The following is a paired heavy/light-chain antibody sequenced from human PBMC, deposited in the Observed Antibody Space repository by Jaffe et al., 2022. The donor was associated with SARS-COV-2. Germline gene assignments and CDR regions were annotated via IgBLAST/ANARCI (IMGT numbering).Heavy chain of an antibody. V-gene: IGHV3-21*01. D-gene: IGHD3-16*01. CDR1: GFTFSTYS. J-gene: IGHJ4*02. CDR3: ASHWGMGVHG. CDR2: IRSNSNYM. Sequence: EVQLVESGGGLVKPGGSLRLSCAASGFTFSTYSMNWVRQAPGKGLEWVSSIRSNSNYMFYADSVQGRFTISRDSAKNSLYLQMNSLKTEDTAVYYCASHWGMGVHGWGQGTLVTVSS.
Light chain of an antibody. J-gene: IGKJ4*01. Sequence: DVQMTQSPSSLSASVGDRVTITCRASQDIRNDLGWHQQRPGKAPKRLIYLASSLHSGVPSRFSGSGSGTEFTLTINSLQPEDFGTYYCLQHNSYPLTFGGGTKVEI. CDR2: LAS. CDR3: LQHNSYPLT. V-gene: IGKV1-17*01. CDR1: QDIRND.